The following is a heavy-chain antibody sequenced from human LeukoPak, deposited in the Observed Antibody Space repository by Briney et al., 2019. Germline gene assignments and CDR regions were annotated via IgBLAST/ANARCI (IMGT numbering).Heavy chain of an antibody. J-gene: IGHJ4*02. CDR1: GFTFTNHA. Sequence: GGSLRLSRTASGFTFTNHAMSWVRQAPGKGLEWVSAISGSGANTDYADSVRGRFTISKDNSKSTLYLQMTSLRPEDTAVYYCARSDCSVISCYVLDYWGQGTLVTVSS. V-gene: IGHV3-23*01. CDR3: ARSDCSVISCYVLDY. D-gene: IGHD2-2*01. CDR2: ISGSGANT.